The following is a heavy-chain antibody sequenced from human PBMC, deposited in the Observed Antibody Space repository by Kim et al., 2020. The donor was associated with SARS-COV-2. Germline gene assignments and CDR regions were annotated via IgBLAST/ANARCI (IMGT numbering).Heavy chain of an antibody. D-gene: IGHD1-26*01. J-gene: IGHJ4*02. CDR2: INTNTGNP. CDR3: AREGGSYGETEFDY. CDR1: GYSFTTYA. Sequence: ASVKVSCKASGYSFTTYAMNWVRQAPGQGLEWMGWINTNTGNPTYAQGFTGRFVFSLDTSVSTSYLQITSLKAEDTAVYYCAREGGSYGETEFDYWGQGTLVTVSS. V-gene: IGHV7-4-1*02.